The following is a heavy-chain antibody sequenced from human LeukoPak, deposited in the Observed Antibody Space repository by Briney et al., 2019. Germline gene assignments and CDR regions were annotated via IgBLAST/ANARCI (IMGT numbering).Heavy chain of an antibody. Sequence: PGRSLRLSCAASGFTFSSYAMHWVRQAPGKGLEWVAVISYDGSNKYYADSVKGRFTISRDNSKNTLYLQMNSLRAEDTAVYYCAKAYSSSSSFFYYYHMDVWGKGTTVTVSS. CDR3: AKAYSSSSSFFYYYHMDV. CDR2: ISYDGSNK. V-gene: IGHV3-30-3*01. CDR1: GFTFSSYA. D-gene: IGHD6-6*01. J-gene: IGHJ6*03.